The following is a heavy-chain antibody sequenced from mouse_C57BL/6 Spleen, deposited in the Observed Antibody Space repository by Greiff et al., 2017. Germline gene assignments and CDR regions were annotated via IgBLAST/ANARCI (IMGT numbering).Heavy chain of an antibody. V-gene: IGHV1-55*01. J-gene: IGHJ3*01. CDR3: ARKDYSKSTAY. CDR1: GYTFTSYW. D-gene: IGHD2-5*01. Sequence: QVQLQQSGAELVKPGASVKMSCKASGYTFTSYWITWVKQRPGQGLEWIGDIYPGSGSTNYNEKFKSKATLTVETSSSTAYMQLSSLTSEDSAVYYCARKDYSKSTAYWGQGTLVTVSA. CDR2: IYPGSGST.